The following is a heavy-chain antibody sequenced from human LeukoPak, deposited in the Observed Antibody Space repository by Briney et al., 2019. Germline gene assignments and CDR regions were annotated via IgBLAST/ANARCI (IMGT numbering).Heavy chain of an antibody. CDR2: INHSGST. D-gene: IGHD6-13*01. J-gene: IGHJ4*02. V-gene: IGHV4-34*01. CDR1: GGSFSGYY. Sequence: SETLSLTCAVYGGSFSGYYWSWIRQPPGKGLEWIGEINHSGSTNYNPSLKSRVTISVDTSKNQFSLKLSSVTAADTAVYYCARQYSSSWFTGRESYFDYWGQGTLVTVSS. CDR3: ARQYSSSWFTGRESYFDY.